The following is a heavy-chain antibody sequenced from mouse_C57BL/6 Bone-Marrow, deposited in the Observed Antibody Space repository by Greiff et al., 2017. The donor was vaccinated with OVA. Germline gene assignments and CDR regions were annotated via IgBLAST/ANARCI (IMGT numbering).Heavy chain of an antibody. D-gene: IGHD2-5*01. CDR2: ISDGGSYT. CDR1: GFTFSSYA. V-gene: IGHV5-4*01. CDR3: ASTYSNSFAY. J-gene: IGHJ3*01. Sequence: DVHLVESGGGLVKPGGSLKLSCAASGFTFSSYAMSWVRQTPEKRLEWVATISDGGSYTYYPDNVKGRFTISRDNAKNNLYLQMSHLKSEDTAMYYCASTYSNSFAYWGQGTLVTVSA.